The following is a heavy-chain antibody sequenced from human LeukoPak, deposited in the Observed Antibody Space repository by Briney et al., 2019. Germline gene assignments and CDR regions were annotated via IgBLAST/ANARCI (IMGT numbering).Heavy chain of an antibody. D-gene: IGHD3-3*01. CDR2: ISAFNGNT. CDR1: GYTFTSYG. J-gene: IGHJ6*02. Sequence: ASVKVSCKASGYTFTSYGLSWVRQAPGQGLEWMGWISAFNGNTNYAQKFQGRVTMTRDTSISTAYMELSRLRSDDTAVYYCARDPYDFWSGYYISYYGMDVWGQGTTVTVSS. V-gene: IGHV1-18*01. CDR3: ARDPYDFWSGYYISYYGMDV.